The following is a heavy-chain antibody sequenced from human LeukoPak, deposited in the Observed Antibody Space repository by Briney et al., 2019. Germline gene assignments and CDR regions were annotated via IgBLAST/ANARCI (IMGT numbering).Heavy chain of an antibody. CDR2: ISSSSSYI. CDR1: GFTFSSYI. J-gene: IGHJ4*02. CDR3: AREGGGLGTYFDY. D-gene: IGHD5-12*01. Sequence: GGSLRLSCAASGFTFSSYIMNWVRQAPGKGLEWVSSISSSSSYIYYADSVKGRFTISRDNAKNSLYLQMNSLRAEDTAVYYCAREGGGLGTYFDYWGQGTLVTVSS. V-gene: IGHV3-21*01.